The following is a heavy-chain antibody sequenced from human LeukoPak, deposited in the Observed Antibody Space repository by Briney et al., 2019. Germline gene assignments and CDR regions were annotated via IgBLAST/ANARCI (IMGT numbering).Heavy chain of an antibody. J-gene: IGHJ3*01. D-gene: IGHD3-22*01. CDR2: SGAYT. CDR1: GFTSSTYA. Sequence: GGSMRLSCAASGFTSSTYAMTWVRQAPGKGLEWVSSSGAYTSYADSVKGRFTISRDLSKNTLNLQMNSLSAEDTAVYYCAKSWRGYDSSGYYAFDVWGQGTMVTVSS. V-gene: IGHV3-23*01. CDR3: AKSWRGYDSSGYYAFDV.